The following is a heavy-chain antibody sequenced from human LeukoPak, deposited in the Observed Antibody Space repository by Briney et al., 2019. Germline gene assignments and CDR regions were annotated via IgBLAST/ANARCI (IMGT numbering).Heavy chain of an antibody. Sequence: SVKVSCKASGYTFTSYAMNWVRQAPGQGLEWMGGIIPIFGTANYAQKFQGRVTITTDESTSTAYMELSSLRPEDTAVYYCARERQNKDFWSGGDYWGQGTLVTVSS. J-gene: IGHJ4*02. V-gene: IGHV1-69*05. CDR1: GYTFTSYA. D-gene: IGHD3-3*01. CDR2: IIPIFGTA. CDR3: ARERQNKDFWSGGDY.